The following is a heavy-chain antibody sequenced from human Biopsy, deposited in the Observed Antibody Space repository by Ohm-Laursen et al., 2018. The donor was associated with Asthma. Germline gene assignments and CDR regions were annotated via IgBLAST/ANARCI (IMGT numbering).Heavy chain of an antibody. Sequence: SLRLSCAASGFAFTNSSMTWVRQGLGKGLEWVSSISASGVRTFYADSVKGRFTVSRDSSENTLYLQLSTLRVEDTAVYFCAKITTDRQKANNWFDPWGQGTPVTVSS. CDR1: GFAFTNSS. J-gene: IGHJ5*02. CDR3: AKITTDRQKANNWFDP. V-gene: IGHV3-23*01. D-gene: IGHD3-22*01. CDR2: ISASGVRT.